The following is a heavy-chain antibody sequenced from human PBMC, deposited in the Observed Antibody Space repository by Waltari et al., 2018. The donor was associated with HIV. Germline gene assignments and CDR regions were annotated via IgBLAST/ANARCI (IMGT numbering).Heavy chain of an antibody. J-gene: IGHJ4*02. Sequence: EVQLVESGGGLVQPGGSLRLSCAAAGFTFSSYSVNWVRQAPGKGLEWVSYISSSGSALYYADSVKGRFSISRDNAKNSLYLQLNSLRGEDTAVYYCARDRQFAFDYWGQGTLVTVSS. V-gene: IGHV3-48*01. D-gene: IGHD2-15*01. CDR1: GFTFSSYS. CDR3: ARDRQFAFDY. CDR2: ISSSGSAL.